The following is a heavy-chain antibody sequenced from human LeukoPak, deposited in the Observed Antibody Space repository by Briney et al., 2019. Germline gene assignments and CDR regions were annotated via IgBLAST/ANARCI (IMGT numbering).Heavy chain of an antibody. CDR1: GGSISSHY. D-gene: IGHD2-2*01. CDR2: IYYSGST. CDR3: ARNLVPAAPFYMDV. Sequence: SETLSLTCTVSGGSISSHYWSWIRQPPGKGLEWIGDIYYSGSTNYNPSLKSRVTISVDTSKNQFSLKLSSVTAADTAVYYCARNLVPAAPFYMDVWGKGTTVTVSS. V-gene: IGHV4-59*11. J-gene: IGHJ6*03.